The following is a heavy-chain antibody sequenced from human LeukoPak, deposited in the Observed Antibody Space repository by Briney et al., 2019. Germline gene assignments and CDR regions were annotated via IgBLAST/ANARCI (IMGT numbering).Heavy chain of an antibody. J-gene: IGHJ6*02. CDR3: TRMNYYYGMDV. Sequence: PGRSLRLSCTASGFTFGDYAMSWVRQAPGKGLEWVGFIRSKAYGGTTEYAASVKGRFTISRDDSKNIAYLQMNSLKTEDTAVYYCTRMNYYYGMDVWGQGTTVTVSS. CDR1: GFTFGDYA. CDR2: IRSKAYGGTT. V-gene: IGHV3-49*04.